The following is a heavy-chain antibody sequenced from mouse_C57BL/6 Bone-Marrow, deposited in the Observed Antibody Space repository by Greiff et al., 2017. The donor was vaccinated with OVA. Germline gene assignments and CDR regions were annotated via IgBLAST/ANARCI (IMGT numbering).Heavy chain of an antibody. CDR1: DSEVFPIAY. D-gene: IGHD2-3*01. Sequence: QVQLKESGSELRSPGSSVKLSCKDFDSEVFPIAYMSWVRQKPGHGFEWIGGILPSIGRTIYGEKFEDKATLDADTLSNTAYLELNSLTSEDSAIYYCARGDGYYNYYAMDYWGQGTSVTVSS. CDR3: ARGDGYYNYYAMDY. V-gene: IGHV15-2*01. J-gene: IGHJ4*01. CDR2: ILPSIGRT.